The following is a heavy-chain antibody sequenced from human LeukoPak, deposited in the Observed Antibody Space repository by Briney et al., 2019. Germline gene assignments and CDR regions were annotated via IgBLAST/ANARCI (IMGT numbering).Heavy chain of an antibody. D-gene: IGHD3-22*01. J-gene: IGHJ1*01. Sequence: ASVPVPYLSCAHCLAAASTHGSLQAPGQGLEWMGWINPNSGGTNYAQKFQGRVTMTRDTSISTAYMELSRLRSDDTAVYYCARDGVGYYGSSGYYYFQHWGQGTLVTVSS. CDR3: ARDGVGYYGSSGYYYFQH. CDR2: INPNSGGT. V-gene: IGHV1-2*02. CDR1: AHCLAAAS.